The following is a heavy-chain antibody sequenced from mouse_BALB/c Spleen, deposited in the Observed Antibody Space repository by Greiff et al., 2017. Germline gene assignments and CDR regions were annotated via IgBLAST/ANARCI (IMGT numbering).Heavy chain of an antibody. CDR1: GFTFSDYY. CDR3: ARDPGGYGSHYFDY. Sequence: EVHLVESGGGLVKPGGSLKLSCAASGFTFSDYYMYWVRQTPEKRLEWVATISDGGSYTYYPDSVKGRFTISRDNAKNNLYLQMSSLKSEDTAMYYCARDPGGYGSHYFDYWGQGTTLTVSS. J-gene: IGHJ2*01. D-gene: IGHD1-1*01. V-gene: IGHV5-4*02. CDR2: ISDGGSYT.